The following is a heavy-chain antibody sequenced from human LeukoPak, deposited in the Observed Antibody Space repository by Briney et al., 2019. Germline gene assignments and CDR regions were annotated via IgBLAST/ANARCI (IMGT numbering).Heavy chain of an antibody. CDR1: GGSISSGTYY. CDR2: FYTRGTT. Sequence: SQTLSLTCTVSGGSISSGTYYWSWIRQPAGKGLEWIGRFYTRGTTNYNPSLKSRVTISLDTSKNQFSLRLSSVTAADTAVYYCVRDVDYGGKFDYWGQGTLVTVSS. D-gene: IGHD4-23*01. J-gene: IGHJ4*02. CDR3: VRDVDYGGKFDY. V-gene: IGHV4-61*02.